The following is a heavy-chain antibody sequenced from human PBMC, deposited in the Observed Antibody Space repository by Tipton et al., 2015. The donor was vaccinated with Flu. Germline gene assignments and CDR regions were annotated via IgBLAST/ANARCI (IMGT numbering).Heavy chain of an antibody. V-gene: IGHV4-39*07. Sequence: TLSLTCTVSGDSISSSSYYWGWIRQPPGKGLEWIGSIYYSGSTYYNPSLKSRVTISIDTSKNQFSLKLSSVTAADTAVYYCARAEIGDFDYWGQGTLVTVSS. CDR1: GDSISSSSYY. J-gene: IGHJ4*02. CDR3: ARAEIGDFDY. D-gene: IGHD2/OR15-2a*01. CDR2: IYYSGST.